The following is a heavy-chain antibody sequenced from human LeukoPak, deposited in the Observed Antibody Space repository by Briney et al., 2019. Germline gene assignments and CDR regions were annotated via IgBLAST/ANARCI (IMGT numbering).Heavy chain of an antibody. CDR3: VRDRGTYRPIDY. CDR1: RFTLSSYC. V-gene: IGHV3-21*04. J-gene: IGHJ4*02. Sequence: GGSLRLPCAASRFTLSSYCMNWVRQAPGKGLEWVSSISSSSSYIYYADSVKGRFTISGDNAQNSLYLQMNSLRAEDTAIYYCVRDRGTYRPIDYWGQGTLVTVSS. CDR2: ISSSSSYI. D-gene: IGHD1-26*01.